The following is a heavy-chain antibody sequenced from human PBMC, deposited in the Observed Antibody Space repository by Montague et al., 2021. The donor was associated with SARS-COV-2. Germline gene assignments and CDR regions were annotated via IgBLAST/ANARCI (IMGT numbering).Heavy chain of an antibody. CDR1: GGSISSSGYY. J-gene: IGHJ3*02. D-gene: IGHD3-22*01. V-gene: IGHV4-31*03. Sequence: TLSLTCTVSGGSISSSGYYWSWIRQHPGKGLEWIGYIYYSGSTYYNPSLKSRVAISVDTSKNQFSLKLSSVTAADTAVYYCARVQGITMIVVVIGVFDIWGQGTMVTVSS. CDR2: IYYSGST. CDR3: ARVQGITMIVVVIGVFDI.